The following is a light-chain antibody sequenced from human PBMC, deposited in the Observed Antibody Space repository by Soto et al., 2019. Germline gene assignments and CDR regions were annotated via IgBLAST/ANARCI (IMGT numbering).Light chain of an antibody. J-gene: IGLJ1*01. CDR2: DVT. Sequence: QSALTQPASVSGSPGQSITFSCTGTSSDVGGYDYVSWYQQHPGKAPKLMIYDVTNRPSGVSNRFSGSKSGNTASLTISGLQAEDEADYYCISYASTNTYVFGTG. CDR1: SSDVGGYDY. CDR3: ISYASTNTYV. V-gene: IGLV2-14*01.